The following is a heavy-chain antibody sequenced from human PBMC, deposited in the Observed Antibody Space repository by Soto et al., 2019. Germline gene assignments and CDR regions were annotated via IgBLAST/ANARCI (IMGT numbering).Heavy chain of an antibody. D-gene: IGHD3-10*01. CDR2: IIPIFGTA. V-gene: IGHV1-69*06. J-gene: IGHJ6*02. CDR1: GGTFSSYA. Sequence: RASVKVSCKASGGTFSSYAISWVRQAPGQGLEWMGGIIPIFGTANYAQKFQGRVTITADKSTSTAYMELSSLRSEDTAVYYCARGTMAAYYYYGMDVWGQGTTVTVSS. CDR3: ARGTMAAYYYYGMDV.